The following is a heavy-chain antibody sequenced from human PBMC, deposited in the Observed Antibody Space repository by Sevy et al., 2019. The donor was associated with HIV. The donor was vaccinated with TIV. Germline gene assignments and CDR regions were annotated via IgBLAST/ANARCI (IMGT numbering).Heavy chain of an antibody. V-gene: IGHV3-9*01. Sequence: GGSLRLSCAASGFTFSDYAMHWVRQVPGKGLEWVSGISWNSGAMGYADSVQGRFTISRDNAKNSLYRQMNSVRAEDTALYYGGRALGYCVINSCYGGAVNAFDLWGQGTMVTVSS. CDR2: ISWNSGAM. CDR1: GFTFSDYA. D-gene: IGHD2-2*01. CDR3: GRALGYCVINSCYGGAVNAFDL. J-gene: IGHJ3*01.